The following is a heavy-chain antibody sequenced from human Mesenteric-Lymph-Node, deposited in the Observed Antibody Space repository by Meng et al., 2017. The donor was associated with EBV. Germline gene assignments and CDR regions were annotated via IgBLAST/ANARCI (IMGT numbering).Heavy chain of an antibody. J-gene: IGHJ4*02. Sequence: LVEVGGGLVNPGGSLRLSCAVSGFTFSSDAMRWVRQAPGKGLEWVSSKSGNGVSKYYADSVKGRFTISRDNSKNTLYLEMNSLRAEDTAVYYCAKGGLAYNDNWGQGTLVTVSS. D-gene: IGHD2-21*01. CDR1: GFTFSSDA. CDR2: KSGNGVSK. V-gene: IGHV3-23*04. CDR3: AKGGLAYNDN.